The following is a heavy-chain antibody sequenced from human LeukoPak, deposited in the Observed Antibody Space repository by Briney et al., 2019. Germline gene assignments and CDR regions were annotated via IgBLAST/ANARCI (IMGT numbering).Heavy chain of an antibody. CDR3: ARTSNAYGYNSYYYYYYMDV. CDR2: ICPGDSDT. D-gene: IGHD5-24*01. J-gene: IGHJ6*03. CDR1: GYSFTSYW. Sequence: GESLKISCKGSGYSFTSYWIGWVRQMPGKGLEWMGIICPGDSDTRYSPSFQGQVTISADKSISTAYLQWSSLKASDTAMYYCARTSNAYGYNSYYYYYYMDVWGKGTTVTVSS. V-gene: IGHV5-51*01.